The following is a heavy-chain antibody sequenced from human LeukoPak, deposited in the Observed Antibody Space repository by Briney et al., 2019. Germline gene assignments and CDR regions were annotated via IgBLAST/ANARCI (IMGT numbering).Heavy chain of an antibody. Sequence: GGSLRLSCAASGFTFSSYGMHWVRQAPGKGLEWVAVRSYDGSNKYYADSVKGRFTISRDNSKNTLYLQMNSLRAEDTAVYYCARDYDSSGWYGSRFDPWGQGTLVTVSS. V-gene: IGHV3-30*03. CDR3: ARDYDSSGWYGSRFDP. CDR1: GFTFSSYG. J-gene: IGHJ5*02. D-gene: IGHD6-19*01. CDR2: RSYDGSNK.